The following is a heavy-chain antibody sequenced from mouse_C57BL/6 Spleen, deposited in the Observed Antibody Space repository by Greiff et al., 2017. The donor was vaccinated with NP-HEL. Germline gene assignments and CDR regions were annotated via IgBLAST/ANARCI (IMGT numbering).Heavy chain of an antibody. Sequence: QVQLQQPGAELVKPGASVKLSCKASGYTFTSYWMHWVKQRPGQGLEWIGMIHPNSGSTNYNEKFKSKATLTVDKSSSTAYMQLSSLTSEDAAVYYCARGGLGDYFDYWGQGTTLTVSS. CDR2: IHPNSGST. V-gene: IGHV1-64*01. CDR1: GYTFTSYW. J-gene: IGHJ2*01. CDR3: ARGGLGDYFDY. D-gene: IGHD3-3*01.